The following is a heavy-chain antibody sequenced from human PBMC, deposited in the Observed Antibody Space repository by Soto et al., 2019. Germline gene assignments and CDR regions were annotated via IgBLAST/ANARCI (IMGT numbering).Heavy chain of an antibody. CDR1: GGSISSTNW. Sequence: SETLSLTCAASGGSISSTNWWTWVRQSPGRGLEWIGEIYHSGTTNYSPPLKSRVNIAVDMSTNHFSLTLISVTAADTAVYYCAFPATADFDYWGKGILVT. D-gene: IGHD6-13*01. CDR3: AFPATADFDY. CDR2: IYHSGTT. V-gene: IGHV4-4*02. J-gene: IGHJ4*02.